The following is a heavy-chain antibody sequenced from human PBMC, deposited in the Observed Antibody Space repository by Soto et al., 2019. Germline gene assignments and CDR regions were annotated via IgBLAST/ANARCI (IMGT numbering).Heavy chain of an antibody. V-gene: IGHV1-8*01. CDR3: ARTGGDLDV. CDR2: MNPKSGHT. CDR1: GYTFSSYD. J-gene: IGHJ6*02. Sequence: QVQLVQSGAEVKKPGASVKVSCKASGYTFSSYDINWVRQATGQGLEWMGWMNPKSGHTGSAQKFQGRVTMTRDTSISTASMELSSLRSEDTAIYYCARTGGDLDVWGQGTTVTVSS. D-gene: IGHD2-21*01.